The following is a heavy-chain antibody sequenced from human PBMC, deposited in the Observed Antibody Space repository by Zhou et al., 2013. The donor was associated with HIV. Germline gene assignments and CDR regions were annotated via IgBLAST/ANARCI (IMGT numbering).Heavy chain of an antibody. V-gene: IGHV1-69*12. Sequence: QVQLVQSGAEVKKPGSSVTLSCKVYGGTFSALALSWVRQAPGRGLEYLGGLVRVLDYTIYAEKFQGRLTITADESTRTLSMTLRSLALDDSALYYCARDDENSSSWYKKGRAPDYWGQGTLVTVSS. D-gene: IGHD6-13*01. CDR2: LVRVLDYT. CDR1: GGTFSALA. CDR3: ARDDENSSSWYKKGRAPDY. J-gene: IGHJ4*02.